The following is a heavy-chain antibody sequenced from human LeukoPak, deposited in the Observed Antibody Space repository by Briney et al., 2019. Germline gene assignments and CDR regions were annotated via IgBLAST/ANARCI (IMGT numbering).Heavy chain of an antibody. CDR1: GYTSTCYY. CDR2: INPSGGST. D-gene: IGHD3-3*01. CDR3: ASKDVGAYYDFWSGSRSAFDI. Sequence: GASVKVSCKASGYTSTCYYMHWVRQAPRQGLEWMGIINPSGGSTSYAQKFQGRVTMTRDTSTSTVYMELSSLRSEDTAVYYCASKDVGAYYDFWSGSRSAFDIWGQGTMVTVSS. V-gene: IGHV1-46*01. J-gene: IGHJ3*02.